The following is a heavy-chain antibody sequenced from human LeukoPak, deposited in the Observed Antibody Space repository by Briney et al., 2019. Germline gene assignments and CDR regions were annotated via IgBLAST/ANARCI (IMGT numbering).Heavy chain of an antibody. CDR3: ARDRVVVAATRDYYYGMDV. CDR2: INPNSGGT. CDR1: GYTFTGYY. D-gene: IGHD2-15*01. V-gene: IGHV1-2*02. Sequence: GASVKVSCKASGYTFTGYYMHWVRQAPGQGLEWMGWINPNSGGTNYAQKFQGRVTMTRDTSISTAYMELSRLRSDDTAVYYCARDRVVVAATRDYYYGMDVWGQGTTVTVSS. J-gene: IGHJ6*02.